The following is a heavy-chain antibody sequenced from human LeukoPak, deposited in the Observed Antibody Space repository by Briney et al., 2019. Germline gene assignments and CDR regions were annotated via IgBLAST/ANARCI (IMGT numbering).Heavy chain of an antibody. CDR2: MYYSGST. Sequence: SETLSLTCTVPGGSMSRYYWSWVRQPPGKGLEWIGYMYYSGSTEYNPSLKSRVTISVDTSKNQFSLKLSSVTAADTAVYYCARSSTGSYFDYWGQGTLVTVSS. V-gene: IGHV4-59*01. CDR3: ARSSTGSYFDY. J-gene: IGHJ4*02. CDR1: GGSMSRYY. D-gene: IGHD3-3*02.